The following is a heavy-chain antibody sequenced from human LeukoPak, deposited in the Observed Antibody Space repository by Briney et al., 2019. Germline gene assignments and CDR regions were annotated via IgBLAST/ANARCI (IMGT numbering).Heavy chain of an antibody. D-gene: IGHD1-26*01. CDR1: GDSINTNIYY. J-gene: IGHJ4*02. Sequence: SETLSLTCTVSGDSINTNIYYWGWIRQPPGKGLEWIGHVYYSGSTYSSPSLKGRVTILLDTSNNHFSQRLSSVTAADTAVYYCATTTIRLGYWGQGTLVTVSS. CDR2: VYYSGST. CDR3: ATTTIRLGY. V-gene: IGHV4-39*07.